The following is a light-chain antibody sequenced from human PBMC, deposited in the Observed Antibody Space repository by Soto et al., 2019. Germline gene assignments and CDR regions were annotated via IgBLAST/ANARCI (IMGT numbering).Light chain of an antibody. V-gene: IGLV2-14*03. Sequence: QSVLTQPASVSGSPGQSITISCTGTSSDVGGYNYVSWYQQHPGKAPKLMIYDVSNRPSGVSNRFSGSKSGSTASLTISGLQAEDEAGYYCSSYTSSSTLVFGGGTKLTVL. CDR1: SSDVGGYNY. J-gene: IGLJ2*01. CDR3: SSYTSSSTLV. CDR2: DVS.